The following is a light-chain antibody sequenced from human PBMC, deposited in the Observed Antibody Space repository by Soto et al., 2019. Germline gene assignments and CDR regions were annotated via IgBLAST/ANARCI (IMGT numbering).Light chain of an antibody. J-gene: IGKJ1*01. CDR3: QKSYAYPRT. Sequence: AIRMTQSPSSFSASTGDRVTITCRASQGISSYLAWYQQKPGKAPKLLVSAASTLHSGVPSRFSGSGSGTDFTLTISCLQSEDFVTYYCQKSYAYPRTVGQGTKVDIK. CDR2: AAS. CDR1: QGISSY. V-gene: IGKV1-8*01.